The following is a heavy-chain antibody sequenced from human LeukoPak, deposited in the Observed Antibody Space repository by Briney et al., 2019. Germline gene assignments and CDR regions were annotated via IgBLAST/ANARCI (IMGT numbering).Heavy chain of an antibody. D-gene: IGHD4-17*01. J-gene: IGHJ4*02. V-gene: IGHV4-4*07. Sequence: SETLSLTCTVSGGSISSSYWSGIRQPAGKGLEWIGRIYTSGSTNYNPSLKSRVTMSVDTSRHHFSQKLSSVTAADTAVYYCARGRPDYGTYLIDYWGQGTLVTVSS. CDR3: ARGRPDYGTYLIDY. CDR2: IYTSGST. CDR1: GGSISSSY.